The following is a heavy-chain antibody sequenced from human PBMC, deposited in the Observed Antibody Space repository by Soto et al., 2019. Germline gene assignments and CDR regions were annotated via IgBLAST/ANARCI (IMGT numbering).Heavy chain of an antibody. CDR1: GFSFSNYA. Sequence: QVQLVGSGGGVVQPGRSLRLSCAAYGFSFSNYAMHWVRQAPGKGLEWVAAISYDGRNKFYADSVKGRYTLSRDDSKNTLYLQMNSLRSEDTSVYYCARAPDGMDVWGQGTTVTVSS. CDR3: ARAPDGMDV. J-gene: IGHJ6*02. CDR2: ISYDGRNK. V-gene: IGHV3-30*04.